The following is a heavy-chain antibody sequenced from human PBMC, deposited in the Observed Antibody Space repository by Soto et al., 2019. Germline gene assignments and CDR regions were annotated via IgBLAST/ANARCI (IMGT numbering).Heavy chain of an antibody. D-gene: IGHD3-22*01. CDR2: IFHSGNT. V-gene: IGHV4-4*02. Sequence: PSETLSLTCTVSGGSISSSNWWSWVRQPPGKGLEWIGQIFHSGNTNYNASLRSRLTISVDKSKNQFSLQLTSVTAADTAVYYCARDFYDSSGYRVSDYWGQGTLVTVSS. CDR3: ARDFYDSSGYRVSDY. J-gene: IGHJ4*02. CDR1: GGSISSSNW.